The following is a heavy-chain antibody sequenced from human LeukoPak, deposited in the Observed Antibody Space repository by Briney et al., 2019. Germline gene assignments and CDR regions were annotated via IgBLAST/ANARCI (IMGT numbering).Heavy chain of an antibody. Sequence: GGSLRLSCAASGFTFAGYAMSWVRQAPGKGLEWVSGISGSGGSTYYADSVKGRFTISRDNSKNTLYLQMNSLRAEDTAVYYCAKTSSGFDYWGQGTLVTVSS. CDR2: ISGSGGST. CDR3: AKTSSGFDY. D-gene: IGHD3-22*01. CDR1: GFTFAGYA. V-gene: IGHV3-23*01. J-gene: IGHJ4*02.